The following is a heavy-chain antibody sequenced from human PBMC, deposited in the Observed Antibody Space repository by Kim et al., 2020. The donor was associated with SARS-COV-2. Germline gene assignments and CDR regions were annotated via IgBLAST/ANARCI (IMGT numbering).Heavy chain of an antibody. V-gene: IGHV4-31*02. CDR3: ARDSGKMATSTGHYYGMDV. Sequence: SRVTISVDTSKNQFSLKLSSVTAADTAVYYCARDSGKMATSTGHYYGMDVWGQGTTVTVSS. D-gene: IGHD5-12*01. J-gene: IGHJ6*02.